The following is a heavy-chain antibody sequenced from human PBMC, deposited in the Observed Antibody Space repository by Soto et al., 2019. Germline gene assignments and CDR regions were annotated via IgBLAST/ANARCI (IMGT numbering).Heavy chain of an antibody. Sequence: SETLSLTCAVYGGSFSGYYWSWIRQPPGKGLEWIGEINHSGSTNYNPSLKSRVTISVDTSKNQFSLKLSSVTAADTAAYYCARREGFRSSWNRRNYYYYGMDVWGQGTTVTVSS. V-gene: IGHV4-34*01. J-gene: IGHJ6*02. CDR2: INHSGST. CDR1: GGSFSGYY. D-gene: IGHD6-13*01. CDR3: ARREGFRSSWNRRNYYYYGMDV.